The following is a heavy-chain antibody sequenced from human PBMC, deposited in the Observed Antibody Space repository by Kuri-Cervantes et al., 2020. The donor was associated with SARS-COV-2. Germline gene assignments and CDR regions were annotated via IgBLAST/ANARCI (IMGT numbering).Heavy chain of an antibody. Sequence: ASVKVSCKASGYTFTSYYMHWVRQAPGQGLEWMGWISAYNGNTNYAQKLQGRVTMTTDTSTSTVYMELSSLRSEDTAVYYCARDFVLVWVGELLGSDYWGQGTLVTVSS. CDR1: GYTFTSYY. V-gene: IGHV1-18*04. D-gene: IGHD3-10*01. J-gene: IGHJ4*02. CDR2: ISAYNGNT. CDR3: ARDFVLVWVGELLGSDY.